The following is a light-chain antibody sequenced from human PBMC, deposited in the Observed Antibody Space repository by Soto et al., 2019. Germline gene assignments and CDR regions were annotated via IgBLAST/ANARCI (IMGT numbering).Light chain of an antibody. CDR1: QNINNW. CDR3: QQYDTFSHT. V-gene: IGKV1-5*03. Sequence: DIQMTQSPSTLSAFVGDTVNITCRASQNINNWLAWYQQKAGKAPKLLIYKASSLESGVPSKFSGSGSGTEFTLTISGLQPDDFATYYCQQYDTFSHTFGQGTKLEIK. CDR2: KAS. J-gene: IGKJ2*01.